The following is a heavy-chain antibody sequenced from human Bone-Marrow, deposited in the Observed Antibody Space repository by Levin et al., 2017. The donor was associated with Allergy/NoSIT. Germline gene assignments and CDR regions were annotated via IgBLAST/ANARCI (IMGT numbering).Heavy chain of an antibody. CDR3: ARGRGHAFTAFDY. J-gene: IGHJ4*02. CDR1: GDSISTYY. D-gene: IGHD5-18*01. V-gene: IGHV4-59*01. Sequence: SETLSLTCNVSGDSISTYYWTWIRQPPGKGLEWIGYIYYSGSTSYSPSLKSRVTISIDTSKNQFSLRLSSVTASDTAVYYCARGRGHAFTAFDYWGQGTLVTVSS. CDR2: IYYSGST.